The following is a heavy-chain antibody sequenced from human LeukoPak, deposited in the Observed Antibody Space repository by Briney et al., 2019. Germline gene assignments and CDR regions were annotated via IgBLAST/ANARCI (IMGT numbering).Heavy chain of an antibody. J-gene: IGHJ4*02. D-gene: IGHD5-18*01. CDR2: ISSSSSYI. CDR1: GFTFSGQA. CDR3: ARDLGSYGSDFYFDY. Sequence: GGSLRLSCAASGFTFSGQAMSWVRQAPGKGLEWVSSISSSSSYIYYADSVKGRFTISRDNAKNSLYLQMNSLRAEDTAVYYCARDLGSYGSDFYFDYWGQGTLVTVSS. V-gene: IGHV3-21*01.